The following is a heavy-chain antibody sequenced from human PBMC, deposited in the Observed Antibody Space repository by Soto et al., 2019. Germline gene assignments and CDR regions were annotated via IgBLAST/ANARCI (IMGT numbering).Heavy chain of an antibody. CDR1: VFNVMSYW. D-gene: IGHD3-16*01. CDR3: ARDIGFDYVN. CDR2: IKEDGSEI. V-gene: IGHV3-7*01. J-gene: IGHJ4*02. Sequence: LRLSFAVSVFNVMSYWMSWVRQAPGKGLEWVASIKEDGSEIYYLHSVRGRFSISRDSAGNALHLTMNYLSAEDTGVYFCARDIGFDYVNWGQGTLVTVSS.